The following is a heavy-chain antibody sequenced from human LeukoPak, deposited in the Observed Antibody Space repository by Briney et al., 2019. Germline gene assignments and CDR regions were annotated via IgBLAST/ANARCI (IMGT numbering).Heavy chain of an antibody. CDR3: ARGADGVSSNSRGWFDP. D-gene: IGHD2-15*01. V-gene: IGHV3-23*01. CDR2: ISGSGGST. Sequence: AGGSLRLSCAASGFTFSSYGMSWVRQAPGKGLEWVSAISGSGGSTYYADSVKGRFTISRDNAKNSPYLQMNSLRAEDTAVYSCARGADGVSSNSRGWFDPWGQGTLVTVSS. J-gene: IGHJ5*02. CDR1: GFTFSSYG.